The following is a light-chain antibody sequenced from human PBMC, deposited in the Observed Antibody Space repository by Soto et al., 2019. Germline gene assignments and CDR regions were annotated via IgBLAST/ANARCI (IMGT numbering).Light chain of an antibody. V-gene: IGKV3-11*01. CDR2: DTS. Sequence: EIVLTQSPATLSLSPGERVTLSCRASQSFSSSVSWYQQKPGQAPRLLIYDTSTRATGIPARFSGSGSGTDFTLTISSLEPEDFAVYYCHQRSNWLTWAFXQGTKVDIK. CDR1: QSFSSS. J-gene: IGKJ1*01. CDR3: HQRSNWLTWA.